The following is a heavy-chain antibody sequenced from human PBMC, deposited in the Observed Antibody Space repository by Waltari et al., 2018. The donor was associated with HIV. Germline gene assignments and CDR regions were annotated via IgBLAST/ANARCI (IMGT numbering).Heavy chain of an antibody. V-gene: IGHV3-30*18. J-gene: IGHJ4*01. D-gene: IGHD1-1*01. CDR1: GLTLSIYG. CDR2: ISYDGSNK. CDR3: AKGWTPRYFDY. Sequence: QVPLVESGGGVVQPGRFLRLSCAASGLTLSIYGMHWVRQAPGKGLEWVAVISYDGSNKYYADSVKGRFTISRDNSKNTLYLQINSLRAEDTAVYYCAKGWTPRYFDYWGHGTLVTVSS.